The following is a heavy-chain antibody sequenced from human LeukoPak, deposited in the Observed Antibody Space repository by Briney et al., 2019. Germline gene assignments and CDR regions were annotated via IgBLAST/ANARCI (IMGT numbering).Heavy chain of an antibody. Sequence: PGGSLRLSCAASGFTVSSNYMSWVRQAPGKGLEWVSVIYSGGSTYYADSVKGRFTISRDNSKNTLYLQMNSLRAEDTAVYYCAREPLLGYSSSWGMWGQGTLVTVSS. CDR1: GFTVSSNY. CDR2: IYSGGST. J-gene: IGHJ4*02. V-gene: IGHV3-53*01. CDR3: AREPLLGYSSSWGM. D-gene: IGHD6-13*01.